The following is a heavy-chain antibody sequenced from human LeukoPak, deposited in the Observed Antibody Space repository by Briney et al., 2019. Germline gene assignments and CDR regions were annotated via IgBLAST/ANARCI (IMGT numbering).Heavy chain of an antibody. V-gene: IGHV4-4*07. J-gene: IGHJ3*02. D-gene: IGHD4-23*01. CDR1: GGSISSYY. CDR3: ARSDYGGDPSYDAFDI. CDR2: IYTSGST. Sequence: SETLSLTCTVSGGSISSYYWSWIRQPAGKGLEWIGRIYTSGSTNYNPSLKSRVTMSVDTSKNQFSLKLSSVTAADTAVYYCARSDYGGDPSYDAFDIWGQGTMVTVSS.